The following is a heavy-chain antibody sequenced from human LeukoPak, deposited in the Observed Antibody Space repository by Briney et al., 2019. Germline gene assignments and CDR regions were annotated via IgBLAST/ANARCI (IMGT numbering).Heavy chain of an antibody. Sequence: ASVKVSCKASGYTFTSYGISWVRQAPGQGLEWMGWISAYNGNTNYAQKLQGRVTMTTDTSTSTAYMELRSLRSDDTAVYYCARGRRGYSSGWGHLNNWFDPWGQGTLVTVSS. J-gene: IGHJ5*02. D-gene: IGHD6-19*01. CDR1: GYTFTSYG. V-gene: IGHV1-18*01. CDR3: ARGRRGYSSGWGHLNNWFDP. CDR2: ISAYNGNT.